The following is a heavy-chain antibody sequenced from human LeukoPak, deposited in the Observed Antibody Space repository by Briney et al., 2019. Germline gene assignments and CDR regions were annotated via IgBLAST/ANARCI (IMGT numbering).Heavy chain of an antibody. D-gene: IGHD3-10*01. CDR2: INHSGST. Sequence: PSETLSLTCAVYGGSFSGYYWSWIRQPPGKGLEWIGEINHSGSTNYNPSLKSRVTISVDTSKNQFSLKLSSVTAADTAVYYCVGSYYGSGSYYKRYYYSMDVWGKGTTVTVSS. V-gene: IGHV4-34*01. CDR3: VGSYYGSGSYYKRYYYSMDV. CDR1: GGSFSGYY. J-gene: IGHJ6*04.